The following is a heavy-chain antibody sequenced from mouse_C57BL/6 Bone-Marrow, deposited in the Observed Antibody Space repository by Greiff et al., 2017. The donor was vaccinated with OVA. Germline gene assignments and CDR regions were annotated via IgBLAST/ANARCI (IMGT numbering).Heavy chain of an antibody. CDR2: IWWDDDK. D-gene: IGHD2-3*01. Sequence: QVTLKESGPGILQPSQTLSLTCSFSGFSLSTFGMGVGWIRQPSGKGLEWLAHIWWDDDKYYNPALKSRLTISKDTSKNQVFRKIANVDTADTAIYCCARMRWLLPYAMDYWGQGTSVTVSS. J-gene: IGHJ4*01. CDR3: ARMRWLLPYAMDY. CDR1: GFSLSTFGMG. V-gene: IGHV8-8*01.